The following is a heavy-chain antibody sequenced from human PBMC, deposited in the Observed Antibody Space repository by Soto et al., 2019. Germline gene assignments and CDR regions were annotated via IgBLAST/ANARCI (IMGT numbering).Heavy chain of an antibody. CDR2: IHYSGST. CDR3: ASYLGGCGEYVAAKGFVL. V-gene: IGHV4-30-4*01. CDR1: GGSISSGDYY. J-gene: IGHJ5*02. Sequence: QVQLPESGPGLVKPSQTLSLTCTVSGGSISSGDYYWSWTRQPPGKGLEWIGYIHYSGSTYYNPSLKIRVTISVDTSKNLLFMELRSVTAADTAVYYCASYLGGCGEYVAAKGFVLCGQGTMVIVSS. D-gene: IGHD3-10*01.